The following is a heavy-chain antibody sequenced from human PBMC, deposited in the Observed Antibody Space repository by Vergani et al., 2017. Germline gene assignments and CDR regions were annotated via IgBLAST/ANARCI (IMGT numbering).Heavy chain of an antibody. CDR3: VYRKTECGTTGCFYPFYYYYYMDV. CDR1: GFSLNTRGVS. Sequence: QITLKESGPTLVKPTQTLTLTCTFSGFSLNTRGVSVAWIRQPPGKALDWLALIYWNDDQHYSPSLNNRVTITKDTSKNQVVLPMTNMDYVDTGTYYCVYRKTECGTTGCFYPFYYYYYMDVWLKGTTVTVSS. J-gene: IGHJ6*03. V-gene: IGHV2-5*04. CDR2: IYWNDDQ. D-gene: IGHD1-7*01.